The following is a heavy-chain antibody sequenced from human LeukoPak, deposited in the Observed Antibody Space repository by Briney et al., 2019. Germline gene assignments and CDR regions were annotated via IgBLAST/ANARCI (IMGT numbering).Heavy chain of an antibody. J-gene: IGHJ3*02. CDR3: ARGPYRFAFDI. CDR2: INVDGTAE. Sequence: GGSLRLSCAASGFSFSTICMSWVRQTPGQGLEWVANINVDGTAEYYVDSVKGRFTISRDNAKNSLYLQMNSLRAEDTAVYYCARGPYRFAFDIWGQGTVVLVSS. CDR1: GFSFSTIC. D-gene: IGHD1-26*01. V-gene: IGHV3-7*03.